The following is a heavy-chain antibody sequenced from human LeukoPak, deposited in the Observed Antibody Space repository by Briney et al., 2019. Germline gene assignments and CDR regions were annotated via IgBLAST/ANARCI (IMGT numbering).Heavy chain of an antibody. CDR2: ISAYNGNT. D-gene: IGHD3-3*01. CDR1: GYTFTSYG. V-gene: IGHV1-18*01. CDR3: ATDFWSGLVASATPPTTRY. Sequence: ASVKVSCKASGYTFTSYGISWVRQSPGQGLEWMGWISAYNGNTNYAQKLQGRVTMTTDTSTSTAYMELRSLRSDDTAVYYCATDFWSGLVASATPPTTRYWGQGTLVTVSS. J-gene: IGHJ4*02.